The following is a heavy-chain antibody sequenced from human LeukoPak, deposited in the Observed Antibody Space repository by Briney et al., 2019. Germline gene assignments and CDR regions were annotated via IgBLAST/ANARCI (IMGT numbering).Heavy chain of an antibody. V-gene: IGHV3-73*01. D-gene: IGHD1-7*01. CDR2: IRSKANSYAT. CDR3: AKNRVVFNLNYAYYFDY. J-gene: IGHJ4*02. Sequence: GGSLRLSCAASGFTFSGSAMHWVRQASGKGLEWVGRIRSKANSYATAYAASVKGRFTISRDDSKNTAYLQMNSLKTEDTAVYYCAKNRVVFNLNYAYYFDYWGQGTLVTVSS. CDR1: GFTFSGSA.